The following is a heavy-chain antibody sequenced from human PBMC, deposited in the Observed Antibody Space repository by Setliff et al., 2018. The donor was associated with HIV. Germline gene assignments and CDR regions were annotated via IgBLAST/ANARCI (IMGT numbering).Heavy chain of an antibody. Sequence: SETLSLTCTVSGGSISSYYWNWIRQPPGKGLEWIGYIYYTGSTNYNPSLKSRVTISVDTSKNQFTLMLNSVTAADTAVYYCASQPYNSGWFGGWFDPWGQGTLVTVSS. CDR2: IYYTGST. V-gene: IGHV4-59*12. CDR3: ASQPYNSGWFGGWFDP. D-gene: IGHD6-19*01. J-gene: IGHJ5*02. CDR1: GGSISSYY.